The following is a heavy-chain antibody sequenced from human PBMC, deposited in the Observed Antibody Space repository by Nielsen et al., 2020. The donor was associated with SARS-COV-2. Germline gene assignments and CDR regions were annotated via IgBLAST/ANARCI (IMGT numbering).Heavy chain of an antibody. CDR2: IGAIDGST. Sequence: GASLKISCAASGFPFMRYAMSWVRQAPGKGLEWVSSIGAIDGSTNYAESLRGRFTISRDNSKNTLYLQINSLHQGPIGLPPGTLLQEHLWG. J-gene: IGHJ6*01. CDR1: GFPFMRYA. CDR3: TLLQEHL. V-gene: IGHV3-23*01.